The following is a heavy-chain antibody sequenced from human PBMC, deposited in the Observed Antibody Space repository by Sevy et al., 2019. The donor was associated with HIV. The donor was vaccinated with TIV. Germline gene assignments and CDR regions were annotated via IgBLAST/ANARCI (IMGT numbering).Heavy chain of an antibody. J-gene: IGHJ6*02. CDR3: AKDRSSSWDYYYYYGMDV. D-gene: IGHD6-6*01. Sequence: GGSLRLSCSVSGFNFSTYAMHWVRQAPGKGLEWVAVISYDGSNKFYADSVKGRFTISRDNSKNTLYLQMNSLRAEDTAVYYCAKDRSSSWDYYYYYGMDVWGQGTTVTVSS. CDR2: ISYDGSNK. V-gene: IGHV3-30*04. CDR1: GFNFSTYA.